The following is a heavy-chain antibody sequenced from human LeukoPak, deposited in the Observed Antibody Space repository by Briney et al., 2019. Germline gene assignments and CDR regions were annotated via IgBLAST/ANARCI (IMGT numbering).Heavy chain of an antibody. V-gene: IGHV3-23*01. D-gene: IGHD3-10*01. CDR3: AKDAAPRITMVRGVEPGLVDY. CDR1: GFTFSSYA. Sequence: GSLRLSCAASGFTFSSYAMSWVRQAPGKGLEWVSAISGSGGSTYYADSVKGRFTISRDNSKNTLYLQMNSLRAEDTAVYYCAKDAAPRITMVRGVEPGLVDYWGQGTLVTVSS. CDR2: ISGSGGST. J-gene: IGHJ4*02.